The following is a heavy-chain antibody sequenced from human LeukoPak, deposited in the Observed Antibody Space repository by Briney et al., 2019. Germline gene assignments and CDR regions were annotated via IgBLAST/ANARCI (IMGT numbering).Heavy chain of an antibody. J-gene: IGHJ4*02. CDR2: INTDGTVT. CDR1: GFTFSKDW. CDR3: ATKQWLAPPPDS. V-gene: IGHV3-74*01. Sequence: GGGLRLSCAGPGFTFSKDWMLWVRPAPGKGRGSVSRINTDGTVTTYADSVKGRFTVSGDNADNTMFLQMNSVRDEDTAVYYCATKQWLAPPPDSWGQGTPVTVSS. D-gene: IGHD6-19*01.